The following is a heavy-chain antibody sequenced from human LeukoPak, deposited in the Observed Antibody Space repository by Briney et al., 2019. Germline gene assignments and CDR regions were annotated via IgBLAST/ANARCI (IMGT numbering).Heavy chain of an antibody. CDR2: IYRGGST. J-gene: IGHJ4*02. Sequence: SETLSLTCTVSGYSIGSGYYWGWIRQSPGKGLEWIGSIYRGGSTYYNPSLRSRVIVSVDTSKNHFSLKMSSVTAADTAVYYCARDLASCAGDCYSDGFDYWGQGALVTVSS. CDR1: GYSIGSGYY. CDR3: ARDLASCAGDCYSDGFDY. D-gene: IGHD2-21*02. V-gene: IGHV4-38-2*02.